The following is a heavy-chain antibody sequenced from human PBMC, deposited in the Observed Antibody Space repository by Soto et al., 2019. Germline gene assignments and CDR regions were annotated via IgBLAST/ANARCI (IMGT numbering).Heavy chain of an antibody. D-gene: IGHD1-26*01. CDR3: ARLRATFHYGMDV. V-gene: IGHV4-39*01. CDR1: GASISSSRYY. Sequence: QLQPQESGPGLVKPSATLSLTCTVSGASISSSRYYWGWVRQPPGKGLEWLGGIYYSGSTSYNPALQSRVTISVDTSKKVFPLRLSSVAAADTAVYYWARLRATFHYGMDVWGPGTTVTVSS. CDR2: IYYSGST. J-gene: IGHJ6*02.